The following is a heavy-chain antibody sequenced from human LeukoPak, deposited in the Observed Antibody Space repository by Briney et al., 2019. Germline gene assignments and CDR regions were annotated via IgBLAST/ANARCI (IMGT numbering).Heavy chain of an antibody. J-gene: IGHJ4*02. CDR3: ARATDTGRYYFNY. CDR1: GFTFGDYG. V-gene: IGHV3-20*04. Sequence: GGSLRLSCAASGFTFGDYGMSWVRQGPGKGLEWVSGINWNGGSTGYADSVKGRFIISRDNAKNSLYLQMNSLRAEDTALYYCARATDTGRYYFNYWGQGTLVTVSS. D-gene: IGHD5-18*01. CDR2: INWNGGST.